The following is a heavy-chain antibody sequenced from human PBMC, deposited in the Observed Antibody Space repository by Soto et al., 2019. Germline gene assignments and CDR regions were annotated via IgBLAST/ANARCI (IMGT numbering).Heavy chain of an antibody. CDR1: GFTFTTYS. CDR2: ISTPATI. CDR3: ARDRYAGTLVPQL. J-gene: IGHJ4*02. D-gene: IGHD6-13*01. Sequence: EEQLVESGGGLAQPGGSLRLSCTASGFTFTTYSMTWVRQAPGKGLEGVSYISTPATIYYADSVKGRFTISRDNARNSLYLEMNSLRAEDTAVYYCARDRYAGTLVPQLWGQGTLVTVSS. V-gene: IGHV3-48*01.